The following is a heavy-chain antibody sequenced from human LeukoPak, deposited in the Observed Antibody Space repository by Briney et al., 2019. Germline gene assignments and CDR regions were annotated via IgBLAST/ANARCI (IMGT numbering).Heavy chain of an antibody. J-gene: IGHJ4*02. D-gene: IGHD6-13*01. CDR3: ARLGIAAAGSFYFDY. V-gene: IGHV4-30-2*01. CDR2: IYHSGST. CDR1: GGSISSGGYS. Sequence: SETLSLTCAVSGGSISSGGYSWSWIRQPPGKGLEWIGYIYHSGSTYYNPSLKSRVTISVDTSKNQFSLKLSSVTAADTAVYYCARLGIAAAGSFYFDYWGQGTLVTVSS.